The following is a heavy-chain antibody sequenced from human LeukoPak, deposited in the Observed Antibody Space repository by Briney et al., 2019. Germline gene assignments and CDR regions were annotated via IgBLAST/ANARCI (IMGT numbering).Heavy chain of an antibody. CDR1: GFTFSSYA. CDR3: AKDGSWSCTD. V-gene: IGHV3-23*01. J-gene: IGHJ4*02. D-gene: IGHD2-8*02. CDR2: ISGSGGST. Sequence: PGGSLRLSCAASGFTFSSYAMGWVRQAPGKGLERVSAISGSGGSTYYADSVKGRFTISRDNSKNTLYLQMNSLRAEGTAVYYCAKDGSWSCTDWGQGTLVTVSS.